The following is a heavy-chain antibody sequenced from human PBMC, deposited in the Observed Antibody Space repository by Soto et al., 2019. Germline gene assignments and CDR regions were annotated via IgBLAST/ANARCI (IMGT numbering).Heavy chain of an antibody. CDR1: GYSVTTYW. J-gene: IGHJ5*02. CDR3: ARHRSGYDPRPSDDENWFDP. D-gene: IGHD5-12*01. Sequence: PGESLKISCKASGYSVTTYWMGWVRQMPGKGLEWMGIIYPADSDTRYSPSLQGQVTISADKSISTAYLQWSSLKASDTAMYYCARHRSGYDPRPSDDENWFDPWGQGTLVTVSS. CDR2: IYPADSDT. V-gene: IGHV5-51*01.